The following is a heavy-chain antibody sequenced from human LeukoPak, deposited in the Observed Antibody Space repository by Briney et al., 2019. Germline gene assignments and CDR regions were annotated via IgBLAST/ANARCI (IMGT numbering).Heavy chain of an antibody. V-gene: IGHV3-23*01. CDR2: ISSSGGT. CDR1: GFTFSSCA. CDR3: AKDPIVFNSGNYYLGTFDI. Sequence: PGGSLRLSCAASGFTFSSCAMSWVSQAPGKGLQWVSAISSSGGTYYGDSVKGRFTISRDNSKNTLYLQMNSLRAEDTALYYCAKDPIVFNSGNYYLGTFDIWGQGTMVTVSS. D-gene: IGHD1-26*01. J-gene: IGHJ3*02.